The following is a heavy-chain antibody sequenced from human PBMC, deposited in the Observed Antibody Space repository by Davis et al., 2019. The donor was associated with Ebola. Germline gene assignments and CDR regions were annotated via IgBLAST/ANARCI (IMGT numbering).Heavy chain of an antibody. Sequence: PGGSLRLSCAASGFTFTSYWIGWVRQMPGKGLEWMGIIYPGDSDTRYSLSFQGQVTISADKSISTAYLQWSSLKASDTAMYYCARGYYYDSSGYFGYGMDVWGQGTTVTVSS. CDR2: IYPGDSDT. J-gene: IGHJ6*02. CDR3: ARGYYYDSSGYFGYGMDV. D-gene: IGHD3-22*01. V-gene: IGHV5-51*01. CDR1: GFTFTSYW.